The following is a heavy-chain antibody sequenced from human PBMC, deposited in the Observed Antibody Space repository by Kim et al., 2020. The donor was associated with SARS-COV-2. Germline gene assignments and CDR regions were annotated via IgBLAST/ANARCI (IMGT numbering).Heavy chain of an antibody. D-gene: IGHD3-22*01. Sequence: SETLSLTCTVSGGSISSYYWSWIRQPPGKGLEWIGYIYYSGSTNYNPSLKSRVTISVDTSKNQFSLKLSSVTAADTAVYYCAAYDSSGYYPFDYWGQGTLVTVSS. V-gene: IGHV4-59*01. CDR2: IYYSGST. CDR3: AAYDSSGYYPFDY. J-gene: IGHJ4*02. CDR1: GGSISSYY.